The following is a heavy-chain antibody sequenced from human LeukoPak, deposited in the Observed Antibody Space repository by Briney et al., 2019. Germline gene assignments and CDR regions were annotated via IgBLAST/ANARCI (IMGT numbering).Heavy chain of an antibody. D-gene: IGHD1-1*01. Sequence: ASVKVSCKASGYTFTSYHLHWVRQAPGQGLEWMGIIYSSGDVRGHAQNFLGRVTMTRDTSTSTIYLELSSLESEDTAVYYCARETPDAYNFDYWGQGTLVTVSS. J-gene: IGHJ4*02. CDR3: ARETPDAYNFDY. CDR1: GYTFTSYH. CDR2: IYSSGDVR. V-gene: IGHV1-46*01.